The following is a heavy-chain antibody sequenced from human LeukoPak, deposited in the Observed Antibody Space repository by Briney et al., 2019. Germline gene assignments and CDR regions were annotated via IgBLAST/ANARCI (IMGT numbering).Heavy chain of an antibody. CDR3: ARSLRVRGVPDYMDV. V-gene: IGHV3-30*02. J-gene: IGHJ6*03. D-gene: IGHD3-10*01. CDR1: GFTFSSYG. CDR2: IRYDGTNK. Sequence: GGSLRLSCAASGFTFSSYGMHWVRQAPGKGLEWVTFIRYDGTNKYYADTVKGRFTISRDNSKNTLYLQMNSLRADDTAVYYCARSLRVRGVPDYMDVWGKGTTVTISS.